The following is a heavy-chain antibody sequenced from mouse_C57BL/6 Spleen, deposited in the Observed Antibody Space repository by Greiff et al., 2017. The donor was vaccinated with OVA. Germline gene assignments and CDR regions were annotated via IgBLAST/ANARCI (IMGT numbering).Heavy chain of an antibody. Sequence: EVQLVESGPELVKPGASVKMSCKASGYTFTDYNMHWVKQSHGKSLEWIGYINPNNGGTSYNQKFKGKATLTVNKSSSTAYMELRSLTSEDSAVYYCARRGYYDYDGGFAYWGQGTLVTVSA. CDR1: GYTFTDYN. V-gene: IGHV1-22*01. J-gene: IGHJ3*01. D-gene: IGHD2-4*01. CDR2: INPNNGGT. CDR3: ARRGYYDYDGGFAY.